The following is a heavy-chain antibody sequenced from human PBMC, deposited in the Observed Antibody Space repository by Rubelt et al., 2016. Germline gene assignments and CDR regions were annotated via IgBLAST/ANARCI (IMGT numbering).Heavy chain of an antibody. Sequence: QVQLQESGPGLVKPSETLSLTCTVSGGSINSYYWSWIRQPPGKGLEWIAYIYYSGSTTYNPSLMSRLTISVDTSKNQFSLKLGSVTAADTAMYYCARDLADGDRKNMDVWGQGTTVTVSS. CDR1: GGSINSYY. J-gene: IGHJ6*02. CDR2: IYYSGST. CDR3: ARDLADGDRKNMDV. V-gene: IGHV4-59*08. D-gene: IGHD3-22*01.